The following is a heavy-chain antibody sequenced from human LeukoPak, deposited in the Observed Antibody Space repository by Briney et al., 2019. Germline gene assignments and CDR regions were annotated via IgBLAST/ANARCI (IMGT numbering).Heavy chain of an antibody. J-gene: IGHJ4*02. CDR2: ISSSSSYI. V-gene: IGHV3-21*01. CDR1: GFTFSSYS. Sequence: GGSLRLSCAASGFTFSSYSMNWVRQAPGKGLEWVSSISSSSSYIYYADSVKGRFTISRDNAKNSLYLQMNSLRAEDTAVYYCARIGKKGTMIVVVPDYWGQGTLVTVSS. CDR3: ARIGKKGTMIVVVPDY. D-gene: IGHD3-22*01.